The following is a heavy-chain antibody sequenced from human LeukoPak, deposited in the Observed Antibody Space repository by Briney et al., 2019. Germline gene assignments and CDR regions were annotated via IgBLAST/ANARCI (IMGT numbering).Heavy chain of an antibody. V-gene: IGHV3-48*02. Sequence: GGSLRLSCAASGFTFSNYVMSWVRQAPGKGLEWVSCINHNGEMIFYPDFVKGRFTISRDNAKNSLYLQMNSLRDEDTAVYYCARDNDWAFHYWGQGTLVTVSS. J-gene: IGHJ4*02. D-gene: IGHD3-9*01. CDR3: ARDNDWAFHY. CDR1: GFTFSNYV. CDR2: INHNGEMI.